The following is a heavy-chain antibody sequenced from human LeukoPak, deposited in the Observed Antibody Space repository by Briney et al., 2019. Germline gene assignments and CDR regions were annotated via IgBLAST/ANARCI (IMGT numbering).Heavy chain of an antibody. D-gene: IGHD5-12*01. V-gene: IGHV3-53*01. J-gene: IGHJ4*02. CDR2: IYSGGST. Sequence: ETLSLTCTVSGGSISSYYWSWIRQPPGKGLEWVSVIYSGGSTYYADSVKGRFTISRDNSKNTLYLQMNSLRAEDTAVYYCARDDSGNSGYDSLNYWGQGTLVTVSS. CDR1: GGSISSYY. CDR3: ARDDSGNSGYDSLNY.